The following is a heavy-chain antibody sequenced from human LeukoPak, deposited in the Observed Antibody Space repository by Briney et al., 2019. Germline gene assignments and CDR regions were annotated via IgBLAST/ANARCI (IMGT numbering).Heavy chain of an antibody. V-gene: IGHV1-18*01. CDR2: ISAYNGNT. Sequence: ASVKVSCTASGYTFTSYGISWVRQAPGQGLEWMGWISAYNGNTNYAQKLQGRVTMTTDTSTSTAYMELRSLRSDDTAVYYCARSIPSRGFYYYGSGSYGPGYMDVWGKGTTVTVSS. CDR1: GYTFTSYG. J-gene: IGHJ6*03. CDR3: ARSIPSRGFYYYGSGSYGPGYMDV. D-gene: IGHD3-10*01.